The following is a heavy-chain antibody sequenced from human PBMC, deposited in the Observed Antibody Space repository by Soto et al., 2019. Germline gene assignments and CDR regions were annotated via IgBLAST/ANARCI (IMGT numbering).Heavy chain of an antibody. Sequence: GASVKVSCKASGYTFTSYGISWVRQAPGQGLEWMGWISAYNGNTNYAQKLQGRVTMTTDTSTSTAYMELRSLRSDDTAVYYCARDGYGSGYDRGSGWYFDYRGQGTLVTVSS. CDR2: ISAYNGNT. J-gene: IGHJ4*02. CDR1: GYTFTSYG. CDR3: ARDGYGSGYDRGSGWYFDY. V-gene: IGHV1-18*01. D-gene: IGHD5-12*01.